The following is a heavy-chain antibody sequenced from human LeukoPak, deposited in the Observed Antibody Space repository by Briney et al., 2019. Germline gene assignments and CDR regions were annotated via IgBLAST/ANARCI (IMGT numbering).Heavy chain of an antibody. D-gene: IGHD1-14*01. Sequence: GGSLRLSRAAPGFTFSNYVMSWVRQARGKGLEWVSAISGSGGSTYYADSVKGRFTISRDNSKNTLYVQMNSLRAEDTAVYYCARGPDHGAFDIWGQGTMVTVSS. CDR2: ISGSGGST. CDR3: ARGPDHGAFDI. J-gene: IGHJ3*02. V-gene: IGHV3-23*01. CDR1: GFTFSNYV.